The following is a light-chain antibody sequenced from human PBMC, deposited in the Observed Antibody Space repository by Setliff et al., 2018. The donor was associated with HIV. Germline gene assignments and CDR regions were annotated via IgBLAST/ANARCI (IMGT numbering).Light chain of an antibody. J-gene: IGLJ1*01. CDR2: DVS. CDR3: SSYTSSTPLYV. V-gene: IGLV2-14*03. CDR1: SSDVGVYNY. Sequence: QSVLTQPASVSGSPGQSITISCTGTSSDVGVYNYVSWYQQHPGKAPKLMISDVSNRPSGVSNRFSGSKSGNTASLTFSGLQAEDEADYYCSSYTSSTPLYVFGTGTKVTVL.